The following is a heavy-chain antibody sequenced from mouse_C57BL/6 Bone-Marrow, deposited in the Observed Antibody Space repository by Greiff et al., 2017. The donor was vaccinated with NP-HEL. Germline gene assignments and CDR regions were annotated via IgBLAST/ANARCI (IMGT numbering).Heavy chain of an antibody. CDR2: IHPNSGST. V-gene: IGHV1-64*01. CDR1: GYTFTSYW. Sequence: QVQLKQPGAELVKPGASVKLSCKASGYTFTSYWMHWVKQRPGQGLEWIGMIHPNSGSTNYNEKFKSKATLTVDKSSSTAYMQLSSLTSEDSAVYDCARMEGRGYFEVWGTGTTVTVSS. CDR3: ARMEGRGYFEV. J-gene: IGHJ1*03.